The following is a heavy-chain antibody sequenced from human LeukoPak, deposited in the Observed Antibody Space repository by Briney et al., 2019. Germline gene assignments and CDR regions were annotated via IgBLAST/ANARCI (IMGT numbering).Heavy chain of an antibody. CDR2: IYYSGST. CDR1: GGSISSYY. J-gene: IGHJ4*02. D-gene: IGHD6-13*01. Sequence: SETLSLTCTVSGGSISSYYWSWIRQPPGKGLEWIGYIYYSGSTNYNPSLKSRVTISVDTSKNQFSLKLSSVTAADTALYYCASYAADTFDYWGQGTLVTVSS. V-gene: IGHV4-59*01. CDR3: ASYAADTFDY.